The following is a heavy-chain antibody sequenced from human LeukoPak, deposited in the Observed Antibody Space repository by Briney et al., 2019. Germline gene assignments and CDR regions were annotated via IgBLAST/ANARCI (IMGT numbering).Heavy chain of an antibody. CDR2: IDYSGST. Sequence: SETLSLTCTVSGDSISTYYWSWIRQPPGKGLEWIGYIDYSGSTNYNPSLKSRVTISVDTSKNQFSLRLSSVTAADTAMYYCAGDKHFNPFAYWGQGTLVTVSS. J-gene: IGHJ4*02. CDR3: AGDKHFNPFAY. CDR1: GDSISTYY. D-gene: IGHD2-21*02. V-gene: IGHV4-59*08.